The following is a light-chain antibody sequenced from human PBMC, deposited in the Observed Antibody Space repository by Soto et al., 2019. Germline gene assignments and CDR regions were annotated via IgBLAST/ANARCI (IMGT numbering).Light chain of an antibody. CDR2: DAS. CDR1: QDISNY. CDR3: KQYDNLPLS. Sequence: DIQMTQSPSSLSASVGDRVTITCQASQDISNYLNWYQQKPGKAPKLLIYDASNLETGVPSRFSGRGAGTDFTFTITNLQPEDTATVYCKQYDNLPLSIGGGTKVEIK. J-gene: IGKJ4*01. V-gene: IGKV1-33*01.